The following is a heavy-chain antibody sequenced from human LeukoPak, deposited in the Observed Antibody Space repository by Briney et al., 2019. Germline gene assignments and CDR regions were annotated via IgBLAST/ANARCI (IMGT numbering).Heavy chain of an antibody. CDR3: AKAAGSSWRTGWFDP. J-gene: IGHJ5*02. CDR1: GFTFGNYG. D-gene: IGHD6-13*01. Sequence: GGSLRLSCAASGFTFGNYGMSWVRQAPGKGLEWVSGINWNGGSTGYADSVEGRFTISRDNAKNTLYLQMNSLRAEDTAVYYCAKAAGSSWRTGWFDPWGQGTLVTVSS. V-gene: IGHV3-20*04. CDR2: INWNGGST.